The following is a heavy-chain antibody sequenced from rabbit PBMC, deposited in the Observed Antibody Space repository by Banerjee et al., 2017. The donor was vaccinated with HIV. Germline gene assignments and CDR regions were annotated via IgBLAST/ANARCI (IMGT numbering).Heavy chain of an antibody. Sequence: QEQLEESGGGLVKPGGTLTLTCKASGFSFSSNYWLCWVRQAPGKGLEWIACIGAVSTYYATWAKGRFTISKTSSTTVALQMTSLTAADTATYFCARDLTGVIGWNFDLWGPGTLVTVS. J-gene: IGHJ4*01. CDR1: GFSFSSNYW. D-gene: IGHD1-1*01. V-gene: IGHV1S45*01. CDR3: ARDLTGVIGWNFDL. CDR2: IGAVST.